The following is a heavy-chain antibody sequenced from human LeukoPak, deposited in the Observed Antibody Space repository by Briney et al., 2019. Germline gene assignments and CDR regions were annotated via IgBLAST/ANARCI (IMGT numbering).Heavy chain of an antibody. CDR2: INHSGST. V-gene: IGHV4-34*01. J-gene: IGHJ4*02. CDR1: GGSFSGYY. Sequence: SETLSLTCAVYGGSFSGYYWSWIRQPPGKGLEWIGEINHSGSTNYNPSLKSRVTISVDTSKNQFSLKLSSVTAADTAVYYCARGKGAPYCSSTHCYTLAARPYYFDYWGQGTLVTVSS. CDR3: ARGKGAPYCSSTHCYTLAARPYYFDY. D-gene: IGHD2-2*02.